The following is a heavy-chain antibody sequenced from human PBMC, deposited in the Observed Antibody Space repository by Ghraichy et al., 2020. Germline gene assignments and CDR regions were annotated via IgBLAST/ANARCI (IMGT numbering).Heavy chain of an antibody. J-gene: IGHJ4*02. V-gene: IGHV4-39*01. D-gene: IGHD6-19*01. Sequence: SETLSLTCNVSGVSINSRSYFWGWIRQAPGKGLEWIGSIYYGESTYYNPSLESRVTISADTSKNQFSLRLSSVTATDTALYYCARSSSGYSFGWFGIDYWGQGILVTVSS. CDR3: ARSSSGYSFGWFGIDY. CDR1: GVSINSRSYF. CDR2: IYYGEST.